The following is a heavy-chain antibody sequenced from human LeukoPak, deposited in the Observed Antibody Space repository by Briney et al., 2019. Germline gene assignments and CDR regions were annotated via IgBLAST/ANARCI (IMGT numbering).Heavy chain of an antibody. CDR3: AKSGSYRYYFDY. V-gene: IGHV3-30*18. D-gene: IGHD1-26*01. Sequence: PGGSLRLSCAASGYTFSSYGMHWVRQAPGKGLEWVAVISYDGSNKYYADSVKGRFTISRDNSKNTLYLQMNSLRAEDTAVCYCAKSGSYRYYFDYWGQGTLVTVSS. CDR1: GYTFSSYG. CDR2: ISYDGSNK. J-gene: IGHJ4*02.